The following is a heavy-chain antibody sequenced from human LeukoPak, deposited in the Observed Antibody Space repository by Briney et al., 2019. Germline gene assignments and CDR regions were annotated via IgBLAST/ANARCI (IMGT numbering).Heavy chain of an antibody. CDR2: ISWNSGSI. CDR3: AKDLTIYDSKQGDAPPEYYFDY. Sequence: TGGSLRLSCAASGFTFNDFAMHWVRQTPGKGLEWVSGISWNSGSIGYADSVKGRFTISRDNSKNTLYLQMNSLRAEDTAVYYCAKDLTIYDSKQGDAPPEYYFDYWGQGTLVTVSS. J-gene: IGHJ4*02. CDR1: GFTFNDFA. D-gene: IGHD3-22*01. V-gene: IGHV3-9*01.